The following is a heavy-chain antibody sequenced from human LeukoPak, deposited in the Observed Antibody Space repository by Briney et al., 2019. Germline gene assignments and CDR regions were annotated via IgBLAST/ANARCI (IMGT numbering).Heavy chain of an antibody. J-gene: IGHJ4*02. CDR1: GFTFSSYV. CDR3: AKDREGLSSGYDLEYFDY. Sequence: GGSLRLSCAAPGFTFSSYVMHWVRQAPGKGLEWVTVTSYDGTNKYYADSVKGRFTISRDNSKNTLFLQMNSLRAEDTAVYYCAKDREGLSSGYDLEYFDYWGQGTLVTVSS. CDR2: TSYDGTNK. V-gene: IGHV3-30*18. D-gene: IGHD5-12*01.